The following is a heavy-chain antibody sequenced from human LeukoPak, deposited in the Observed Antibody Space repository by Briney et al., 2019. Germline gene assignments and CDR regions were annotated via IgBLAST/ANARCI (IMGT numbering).Heavy chain of an antibody. D-gene: IGHD3/OR15-3a*01. CDR1: GFTFSSYW. V-gene: IGHV3-74*01. J-gene: IGHJ5*02. CDR2: INTDGSST. Sequence: GGSLRLSCAASGFTFSSYWMHWVRQAPGKGLVWVSRINTDGSSTSYADSVKGRFTISRDNAKNTLYLQMNSLRAEDTAVYYCARDRGDTLDPDWFDPWGQGTLVTVSS. CDR3: ARDRGDTLDPDWFDP.